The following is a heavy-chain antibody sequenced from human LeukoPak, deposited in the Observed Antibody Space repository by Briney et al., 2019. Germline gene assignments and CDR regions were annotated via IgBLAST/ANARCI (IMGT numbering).Heavy chain of an antibody. V-gene: IGHV5-51*01. D-gene: IGHD3-22*01. Sequence: GESLKISCKGSGYSFTSYWIGWVRQMPGKGLEWMGIIYPGDSDTRYSPSFQGQVTISADKFISTAYLQWSSLKASDTAMYYCARTRGYYDSSGYYYDYYGMDVWGQGTTVTVSS. J-gene: IGHJ6*02. CDR3: ARTRGYYDSSGYYYDYYGMDV. CDR2: IYPGDSDT. CDR1: GYSFTSYW.